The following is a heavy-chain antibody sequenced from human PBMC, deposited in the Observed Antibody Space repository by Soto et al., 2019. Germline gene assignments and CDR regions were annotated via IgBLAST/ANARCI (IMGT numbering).Heavy chain of an antibody. V-gene: IGHV4-30-2*01. D-gene: IGHD1-7*01. CDR2: IYHSGST. J-gene: IGHJ4*02. CDR1: GGAISSGGYS. Sequence: SETLSLTCAVSGGAISSGGYSWSWIRQPPGKGLEWIGYIYHSGSTYYNPSLKSRVTISVDRSKNQFSLKLSSVTAADTAVYYCFSNNWNYVYYFDYCGQVTLVTVSA. CDR3: FSNNWNYVYYFDY.